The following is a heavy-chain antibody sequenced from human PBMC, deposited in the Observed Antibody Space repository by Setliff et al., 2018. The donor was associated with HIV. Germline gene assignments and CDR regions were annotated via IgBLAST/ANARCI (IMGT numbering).Heavy chain of an antibody. Sequence: ASVKVSCKASGYTFTSYGISWLRQAPGQGLEWMGWISAYNGDTQSTQRFQGRVTMTTDTSTNTAYMEVRSLRSDDTAVYYCARGPPIVVVPAALLTFDYWGQGTLVTVSS. D-gene: IGHD2-2*01. CDR3: ARGPPIVVVPAALLTFDY. V-gene: IGHV1-18*01. CDR2: ISAYNGDT. CDR1: GYTFTSYG. J-gene: IGHJ4*02.